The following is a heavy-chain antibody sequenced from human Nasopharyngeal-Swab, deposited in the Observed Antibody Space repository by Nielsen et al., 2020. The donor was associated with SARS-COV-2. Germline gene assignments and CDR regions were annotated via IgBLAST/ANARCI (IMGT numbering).Heavy chain of an antibody. V-gene: IGHV4-59*01. Sequence: SETLSLTCAVYGGPFSGYYWSWIRQPPGKGLEWIGYIYYSGSTNYNPSLKSRVTISVDTSKNQFSLKLSSVTAADTAVYYCARGGNYDFWSGYYPNSYYYYYGMDVWGQGTTVTVSS. CDR1: GGPFSGYY. J-gene: IGHJ6*02. CDR2: IYYSGST. D-gene: IGHD3-3*01. CDR3: ARGGNYDFWSGYYPNSYYYYYGMDV.